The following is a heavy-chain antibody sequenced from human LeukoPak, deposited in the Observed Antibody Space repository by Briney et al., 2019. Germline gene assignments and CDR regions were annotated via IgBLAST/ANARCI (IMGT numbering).Heavy chain of an antibody. Sequence: PGGSLRLSCSASGFTFSFYGMHWVRQAPGKGLEWVANVWNHGRNQYYADSVKGRFTVSRENDKDTMYLQMDSLRDEDTAVYYCAREDSPTGGGRFVYWGQGTLVIVSS. J-gene: IGHJ4*02. D-gene: IGHD1-1*01. CDR2: VWNHGRNQ. CDR3: AREDSPTGGGRFVY. V-gene: IGHV3-33*01. CDR1: GFTFSFYG.